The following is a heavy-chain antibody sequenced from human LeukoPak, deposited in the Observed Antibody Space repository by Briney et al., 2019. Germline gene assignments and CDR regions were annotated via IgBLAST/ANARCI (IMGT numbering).Heavy chain of an antibody. CDR1: GYTFTDYY. Sequence: ASVKVSCKVSGYTFTDYYMHWVQQAPGKGLEWMGLVDPEDGETIYAEKFQGRATITADTSTDTAYMELSSLRSEDTAVYYCATDGSQDYDFWSGYIYWGQGTLVTVSS. J-gene: IGHJ4*02. CDR2: VDPEDGET. V-gene: IGHV1-69-2*01. D-gene: IGHD3-3*01. CDR3: ATDGSQDYDFWSGYIY.